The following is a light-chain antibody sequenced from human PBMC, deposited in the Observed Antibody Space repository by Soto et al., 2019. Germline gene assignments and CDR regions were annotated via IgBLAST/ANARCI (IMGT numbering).Light chain of an antibody. Sequence: QSALTQPASVSGSPGQSITISCTGTSSDIGGYNYVSWYQQHPGKAPKLIIYDVTNRPSGVSNRFSGSKSGNTASLTISGLQAEDEADYYCSSYTSSTTLVFGGGTKLTFL. V-gene: IGLV2-14*01. CDR1: SSDIGGYNY. J-gene: IGLJ2*01. CDR3: SSYTSSTTLV. CDR2: DVT.